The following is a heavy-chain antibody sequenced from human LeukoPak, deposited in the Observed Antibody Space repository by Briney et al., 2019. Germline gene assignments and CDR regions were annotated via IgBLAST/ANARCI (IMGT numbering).Heavy chain of an antibody. CDR1: RFTISSNG. CDR3: AKDHYYGSGSYLDY. J-gene: IGHJ4*02. D-gene: IGHD3-10*01. V-gene: IGHV3-23*01. CDR2: ISGSGGST. Sequence: GGSLRLSCAASRFTISSNGMGWVRQAPGKGLGWVSTISGSGGSTSYADSVKGRFTISRDNSKNTLYLQMNSLRAEDTAVYYCAKDHYYGSGSYLDYWGQGTLVTVPS.